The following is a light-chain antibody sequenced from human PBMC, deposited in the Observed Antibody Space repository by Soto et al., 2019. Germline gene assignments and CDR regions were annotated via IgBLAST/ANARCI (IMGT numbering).Light chain of an antibody. CDR3: QQYHSTPGT. CDR1: QSLLYSSNNKNY. Sequence: DIVMTQSPDSLAVCLGERATINCKSSQSLLYSSNNKNYLAWYQQKPGQPPKLLIYWASTRESGVPDRFSGAGSGIEFTLTISSLQAEDVAVYYCQQYHSTPGTFGQGTKVEIK. CDR2: WAS. J-gene: IGKJ1*01. V-gene: IGKV4-1*01.